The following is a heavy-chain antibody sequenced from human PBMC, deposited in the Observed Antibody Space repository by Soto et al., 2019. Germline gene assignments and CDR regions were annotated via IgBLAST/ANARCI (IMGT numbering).Heavy chain of an antibody. V-gene: IGHV1-3*04. Sequence: QVQLVQSGAEVKKPGASMRVSCRTSGYTFTSHFIHWVRQAPGQGLEWMGWINTGNGNTRYSETFEGRVTITRDTSANTVYMELSSLRSEDTAVYYCGRDRYYYYDTSGYFSYWGQGTLVTVSS. CDR3: GRDRYYYYDTSGYFSY. D-gene: IGHD3-22*01. CDR1: GYTFTSHF. J-gene: IGHJ4*02. CDR2: INTGNGNT.